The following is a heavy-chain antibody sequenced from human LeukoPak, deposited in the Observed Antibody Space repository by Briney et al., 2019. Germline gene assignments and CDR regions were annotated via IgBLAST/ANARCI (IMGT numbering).Heavy chain of an antibody. Sequence: QPGGSLRLSCAASGFTVSSNYMSWVRQAPGKGLEWVSVIYSGGSTYYADSVKGRFTISRDNSKNTLYLQMNSLRAEDTAVYYCARDRTMVRGWDYYYGMDVWGQGTTVTVSS. V-gene: IGHV3-53*01. CDR3: ARDRTMVRGWDYYYGMDV. CDR2: IYSGGST. D-gene: IGHD3-10*01. J-gene: IGHJ6*02. CDR1: GFTVSSNY.